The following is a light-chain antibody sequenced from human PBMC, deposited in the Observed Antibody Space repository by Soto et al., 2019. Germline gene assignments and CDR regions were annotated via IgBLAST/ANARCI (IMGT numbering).Light chain of an antibody. J-gene: IGKJ5*01. CDR2: GAS. CDR1: QSVNSA. CDR3: QQYNNWPFS. V-gene: IGKV3-15*01. Sequence: EIVMTQSPATLSVSPGERATLSCRASQSVNSALAWYQQKPGQVPRLLIYGASTRATGIPARFSGSGSGTEFTLTISSLQSEDFAVYYCQQYNNWPFSFGQGTRLEIK.